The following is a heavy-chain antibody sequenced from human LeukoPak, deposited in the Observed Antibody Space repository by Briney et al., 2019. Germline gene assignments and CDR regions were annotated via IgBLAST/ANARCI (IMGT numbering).Heavy chain of an antibody. V-gene: IGHV1-2*02. CDR2: INPNSGGT. Sequence: ASVTVSFKASGYTFTGYYMHWVRQAPGQGLDWMGWINPNSGGTNYAQKFQGRVTMTRDTSISTAYMELSRLRSDDTAVYYCARGARAYNWFDPWSQATLVTVSS. D-gene: IGHD1-26*01. J-gene: IGHJ5*02. CDR1: GYTFTGYY. CDR3: ARGARAYNWFDP.